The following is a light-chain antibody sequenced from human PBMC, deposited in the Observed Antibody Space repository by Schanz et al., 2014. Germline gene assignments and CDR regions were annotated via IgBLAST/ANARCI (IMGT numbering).Light chain of an antibody. J-gene: IGLJ1*01. V-gene: IGLV2-23*02. CDR2: EVS. CDR1: RNDVGAYNL. CDR3: SSYAGNKYV. Sequence: QSAPTQPASVSGSPGQSITISCSGTRNDVGAYNLVSWYQHHPARAPKLILYEVSKRPSGVSDRFSGSKSGYTASLTVSGLQAEDEADYYCSSYAGNKYVFGTGTKLTVL.